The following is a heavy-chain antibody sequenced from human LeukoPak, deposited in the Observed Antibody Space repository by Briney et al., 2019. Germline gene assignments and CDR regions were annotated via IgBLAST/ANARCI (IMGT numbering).Heavy chain of an antibody. CDR2: MNPNSGNT. V-gene: IGHV1-8*01. J-gene: IGHJ6*03. Sequence: GASVKVSCKASGYTFTSYDINWVRQATGQGLEWMGWMNPNSGNTGYAQKFQGRVTMTRNTYISTAYMELSSLRSEDTAVYYCARAPPSGYVLRYFDWSRLPYYYYYMDVWGKGTTVTISS. CDR3: ARAPPSGYVLRYFDWSRLPYYYYYMDV. CDR1: GYTFTSYD. D-gene: IGHD3-9*01.